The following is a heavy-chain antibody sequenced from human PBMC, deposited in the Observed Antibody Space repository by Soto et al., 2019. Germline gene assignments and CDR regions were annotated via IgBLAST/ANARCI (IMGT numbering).Heavy chain of an antibody. Sequence: EVQLLESGGGLLRLGGSLRLSGAALGFTFSSKARSWFGRAPGRGRGWVSSIGRNDNTYYADSVKGRFTISRDNSKNTLYLQMISLRAEDTAVYYCARASYCSSTSCLEDVWGQGTTVSVSS. CDR2: IGRNDNT. CDR1: GFTFSSKA. CDR3: ARASYCSSTSCLEDV. V-gene: IGHV3-23*01. J-gene: IGHJ6*02. D-gene: IGHD2-2*01.